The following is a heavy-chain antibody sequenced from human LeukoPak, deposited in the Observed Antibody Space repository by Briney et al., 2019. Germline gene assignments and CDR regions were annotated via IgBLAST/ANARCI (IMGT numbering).Heavy chain of an antibody. CDR3: AKCRVETYSSGWCNWLDP. V-gene: IGHV3-23*01. CDR1: GFTFSSYA. CDR2: IKSDGKT. Sequence: GGSLRLSCAASGFTFSSYAMSWVRQAPGMGLEWVSAIKSDGKTHYADSVKGRFTISRDNSKNTLSLQMNSLRAEDTALYYCAKCRVETYSSGWCNWLDPWGQGTQVTVSS. J-gene: IGHJ5*02. D-gene: IGHD6-19*01.